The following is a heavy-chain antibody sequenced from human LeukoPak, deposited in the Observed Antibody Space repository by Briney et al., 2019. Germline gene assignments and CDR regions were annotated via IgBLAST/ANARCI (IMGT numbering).Heavy chain of an antibody. CDR1: GGSISSYY. V-gene: IGHV4-4*07. J-gene: IGHJ4*02. CDR3: ARESAYCGGDCPPYFDY. D-gene: IGHD2-21*02. CDR2: IYTSGSI. Sequence: SETLSLTCTVSGGSISSYYWSWIRQPAGKGLEWIGRIYTSGSITYNPSLKSRVSMSVDTSKNQFSLKLSSVTAADTAVYYCARESAYCGGDCPPYFDYWGQGTLVTVSS.